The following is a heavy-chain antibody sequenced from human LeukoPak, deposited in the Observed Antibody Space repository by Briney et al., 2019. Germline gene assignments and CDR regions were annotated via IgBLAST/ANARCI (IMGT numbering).Heavy chain of an antibody. Sequence: PGGSLRLSCAASGFTVSSNYMSSVRQPAGKGLEWVSVLYSGGATFYADSVKGRFTISRDTSKNTLYLQMNDLRADDTAVYYCTKLKGWYGEGFFDYWGQGTLVTVSS. CDR1: GFTVSSNY. D-gene: IGHD6-19*01. V-gene: IGHV3-53*01. J-gene: IGHJ4*02. CDR2: LYSGGAT. CDR3: TKLKGWYGEGFFDY.